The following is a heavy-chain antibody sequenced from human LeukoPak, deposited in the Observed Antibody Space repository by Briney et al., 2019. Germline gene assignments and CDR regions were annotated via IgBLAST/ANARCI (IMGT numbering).Heavy chain of an antibody. Sequence: GGSLRLSCAASGFTFSSYAMSWVRQAPEKGLEWVSAISGSGGSTYYADSVKGRFTISRDNSKNTLYLQMNSLRAEDTAVYYCAKDSSSVTTSHFDYWGQGTLVTVSS. CDR3: AKDSSSVTTSHFDY. CDR2: ISGSGGST. CDR1: GFTFSSYA. V-gene: IGHV3-23*01. J-gene: IGHJ4*02. D-gene: IGHD4-17*01.